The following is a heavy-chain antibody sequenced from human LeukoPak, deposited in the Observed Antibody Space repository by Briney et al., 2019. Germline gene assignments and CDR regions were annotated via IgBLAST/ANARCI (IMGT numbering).Heavy chain of an antibody. J-gene: IGHJ4*02. CDR3: AREDTGYSYGYGPIDY. V-gene: IGHV3-48*01. D-gene: IGHD5-18*01. CDR1: GFTFSSHG. Sequence: GGSLRLSCAASGFTFSSHGMSWVRQAPGKGLEWVSYISSSSSTIYYADSVKGRFTISRDNAKNSLYLQMNSLRADDTAMYYCAREDTGYSYGYGPIDYWGQGTLVTVSS. CDR2: ISSSSSTI.